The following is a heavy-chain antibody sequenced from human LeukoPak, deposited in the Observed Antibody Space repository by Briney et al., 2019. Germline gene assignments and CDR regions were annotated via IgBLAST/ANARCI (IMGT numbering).Heavy chain of an antibody. V-gene: IGHV5-51*01. J-gene: IGHJ4*02. Sequence: GEPLKFSCKGSGYRFTSYWIGWVRQLPGKGLEWLGIIYPGDSDTRYSPSFQGQVTISADKSISTAYLQWSSLKASDTAIYYCARRIYYDSSGYGLDYWGQGILVTVSS. CDR3: ARRIYYDSSGYGLDY. D-gene: IGHD3-22*01. CDR1: GYRFTSYW. CDR2: IYPGDSDT.